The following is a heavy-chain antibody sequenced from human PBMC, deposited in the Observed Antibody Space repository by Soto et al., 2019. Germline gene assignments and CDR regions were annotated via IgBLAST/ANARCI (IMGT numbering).Heavy chain of an antibody. D-gene: IGHD6-6*01. V-gene: IGHV3-30*03. CDR1: GFTFSSYG. Sequence: PGGSLRLSCAASGFTFSSYGMHWVRQAPGKGLEWVAVISYDGSNKYYADSVKGRFTISRDISKDTLYLQMISLRAEDTAVYYCAPPLSSSWTFDYWGQGTLVTVSS. CDR2: ISYDGSNK. J-gene: IGHJ4*02. CDR3: APPLSSSWTFDY.